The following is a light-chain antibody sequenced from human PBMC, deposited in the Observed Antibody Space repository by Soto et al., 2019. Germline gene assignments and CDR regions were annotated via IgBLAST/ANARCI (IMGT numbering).Light chain of an antibody. V-gene: IGKV3-11*01. Sequence: EIVLTQSPATLSLSPGERATLSCRASQSVSSYLAWYQQKPGQAPRLLIYDASNRATGAPVRLSGSGSGTDFTITVSTLEPEDFALYYGQQRSNWPTTFGQGTRLEIK. CDR1: QSVSSY. J-gene: IGKJ5*01. CDR3: QQRSNWPTT. CDR2: DAS.